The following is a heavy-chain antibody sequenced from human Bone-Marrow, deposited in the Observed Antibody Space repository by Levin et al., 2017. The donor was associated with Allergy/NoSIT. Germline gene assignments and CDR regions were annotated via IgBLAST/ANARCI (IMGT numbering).Heavy chain of an antibody. CDR3: AKNKEMSTITGHYFDC. V-gene: IGHV3-9*01. CDR2: ISWNSGFI. Sequence: RSGGSLRLSCSGSGFNFDDYAMHWVRQVPGKGLEWVSSISWNSGFIAYADSVKGRFTVSRDNAENSLYLQMNSLRPEDTAFYYCAKNKEMSTITGHYFDCWGPGTLVAVSS. J-gene: IGHJ4*02. D-gene: IGHD5-24*01. CDR1: GFNFDDYA.